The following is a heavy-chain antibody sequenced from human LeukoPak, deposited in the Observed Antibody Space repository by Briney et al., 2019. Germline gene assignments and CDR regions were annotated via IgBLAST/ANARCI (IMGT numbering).Heavy chain of an antibody. CDR1: GFTFSSYG. D-gene: IGHD2-2*01. Sequence: GGSLRLSCAASGFTFSSYGMNWVRQAPGKGLEWVSYITSSSSNIYYADSVKGRFTISRDNAKNSLYLQLNSLRDEDTAVYYCARDLQIPAHGYSIDYWGQGTLVTVSS. V-gene: IGHV3-48*02. J-gene: IGHJ4*02. CDR2: ITSSSSNI. CDR3: ARDLQIPAHGYSIDY.